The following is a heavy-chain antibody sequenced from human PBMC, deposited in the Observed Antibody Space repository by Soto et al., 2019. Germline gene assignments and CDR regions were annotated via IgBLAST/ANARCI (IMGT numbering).Heavy chain of an antibody. J-gene: IGHJ4*02. V-gene: IGHV3-33*01. CDR2: IWYDGSNK. Sequence: PGGSLRLSCASSGFTFSSYGMHWVRQAPGKGLEWVAVIWYDGSNKYYADSVKGRFTISRDNSKNTLYLQMNSLRAEDTAVYYCARDGQGQLVHYYFDYWGQGTLVTVSS. CDR1: GFTFSSYG. CDR3: ARDGQGQLVHYYFDY. D-gene: IGHD6-13*01.